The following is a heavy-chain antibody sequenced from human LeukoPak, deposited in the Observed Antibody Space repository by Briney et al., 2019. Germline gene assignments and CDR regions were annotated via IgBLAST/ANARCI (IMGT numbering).Heavy chain of an antibody. Sequence: SETLSHTCTVSGGSISSGSYYWSWIRQPAGKGLEWIGRIYTSGSTNYNPSLKSRVTISVDTSKNQFSLKLSSVTAADTAVYYCARGVIVVPAARGAFDIWGQGTMVTVSS. J-gene: IGHJ3*02. CDR3: ARGVIVVPAARGAFDI. D-gene: IGHD2-2*01. CDR1: GGSISSGSYY. CDR2: IYTSGST. V-gene: IGHV4-61*02.